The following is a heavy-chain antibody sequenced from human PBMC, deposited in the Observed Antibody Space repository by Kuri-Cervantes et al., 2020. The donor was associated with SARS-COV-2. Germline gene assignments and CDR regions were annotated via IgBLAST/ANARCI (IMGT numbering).Heavy chain of an antibody. CDR2: IIPIFGTA. Sequence: SVKVSCKASGGTFSSYAISWVRQAPGQGLEWMGGIIPIFGTANYAQKFQGRVTITADKSTSTAYMELSSLRSEDTAVYYCARDLQRGTFDIWGQGTMDTVSS. J-gene: IGHJ3*02. CDR1: GGTFSSYA. V-gene: IGHV1-69*06. D-gene: IGHD1-14*01. CDR3: ARDLQRGTFDI.